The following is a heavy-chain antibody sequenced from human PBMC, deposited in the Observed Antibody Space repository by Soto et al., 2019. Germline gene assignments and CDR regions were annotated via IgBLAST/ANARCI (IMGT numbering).Heavy chain of an antibody. CDR2: IDWGDDK. J-gene: IGHJ4*02. Sequence: ESGPTLVNPTQTLTLTCTFSGFSLSTSGMCVSWIRQPPGKALEWLARIDWGDDKYYSTSLKTRLTISKDTSKNQVVLTMTNMDPVDTATYYCARARTIAAAVSGFDYWGQGTLVTVSS. D-gene: IGHD6-13*01. CDR1: GFSLSTSGMC. CDR3: ARARTIAAAVSGFDY. V-gene: IGHV2-70*11.